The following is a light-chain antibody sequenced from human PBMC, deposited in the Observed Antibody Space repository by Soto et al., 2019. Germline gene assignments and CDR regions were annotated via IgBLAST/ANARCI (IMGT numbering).Light chain of an antibody. CDR1: QSISSY. Sequence: DIQMTHSPSSLSASVGQRVTITCLASQSISSYLNWYQQKPGKAPKLLIYAASSLQSGVPSRFSGSGSGTDFTLTISSLQPEDFATYYCQQSYSTLTWTFGQGTKVDI. V-gene: IGKV1-39*01. CDR3: QQSYSTLTWT. CDR2: AAS. J-gene: IGKJ1*01.